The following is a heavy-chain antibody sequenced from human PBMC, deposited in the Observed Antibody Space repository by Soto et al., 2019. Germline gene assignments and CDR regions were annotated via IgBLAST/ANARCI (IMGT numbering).Heavy chain of an antibody. V-gene: IGHV1-18*01. CDR3: ARDVPFFSYDIFALYGMDV. Sequence: ASVKVSCKASGYTFTSYGISWVRQAPGQGLEWMGWISAYNGNTNYAQKLQGRVTMTTDTSTSTAYMELRSLRSDDTAVYYCARDVPFFSYDIFALYGMDVWGQGTTVTSP. CDR1: GYTFTSYG. J-gene: IGHJ6*02. CDR2: ISAYNGNT. D-gene: IGHD3-9*01.